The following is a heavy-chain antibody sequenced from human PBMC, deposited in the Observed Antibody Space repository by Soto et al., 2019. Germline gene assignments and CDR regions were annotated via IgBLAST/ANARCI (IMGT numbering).Heavy chain of an antibody. Sequence: GGSLRLFCGASGFTFSNYGMHWVRQAPGKGLEWVAVISDDGSNKYYADSVKGRFTISRDNSKNTLYLQVNSLSAEDTAVYYCAKASSVAALDYWGQGTLVTVSS. D-gene: IGHD6-25*01. CDR3: AKASSVAALDY. CDR2: ISDDGSNK. J-gene: IGHJ4*02. CDR1: GFTFSNYG. V-gene: IGHV3-30*18.